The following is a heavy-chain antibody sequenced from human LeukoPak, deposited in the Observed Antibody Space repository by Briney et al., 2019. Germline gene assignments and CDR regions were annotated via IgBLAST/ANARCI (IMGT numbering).Heavy chain of an antibody. D-gene: IGHD2-15*01. Sequence: PGGSLRLSCLASGFTLSSYAMDWVRQAPGQGLQWVSAVGTSADTYYADSVRGRFTISRDNSKNTLYLQMDSLRAEDTAIYYCTRKTPGRTPFDYWGQGILVTVSS. J-gene: IGHJ4*02. CDR1: GFTLSSYA. CDR3: TRKTPGRTPFDY. V-gene: IGHV3-23*01. CDR2: VGTSADT.